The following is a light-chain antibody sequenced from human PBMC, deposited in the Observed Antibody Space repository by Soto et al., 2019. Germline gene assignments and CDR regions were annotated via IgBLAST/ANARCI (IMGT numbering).Light chain of an antibody. J-gene: IGKJ1*01. CDR1: QNVTTS. Sequence: GDIVTITCRASQNVTTSMAWYQHKPGRAPKLLIFDVSNLESGVPSRFSGGGSGTDFTLTISSLHSDDFATYYCQQYDYSRTFGRGTKVDIK. V-gene: IGKV1-5*01. CDR3: QQYDYSRT. CDR2: DVS.